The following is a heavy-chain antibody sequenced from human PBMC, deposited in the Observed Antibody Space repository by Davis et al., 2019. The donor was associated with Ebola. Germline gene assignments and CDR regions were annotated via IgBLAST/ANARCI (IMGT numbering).Heavy chain of an antibody. CDR2: IYYSGST. Sequence: GSLRLSCTVSGGSVSSGSYYWSWIRQPPGKGLEWIGYIYYSGSTNYNPSLKSRVTISVGTSKNQFSLKLSSVTAADTAVYYCARSYNWNDLDYWGQGTLVTVSS. CDR1: GGSVSSGSYY. V-gene: IGHV4-61*01. CDR3: ARSYNWNDLDY. J-gene: IGHJ4*02. D-gene: IGHD1-20*01.